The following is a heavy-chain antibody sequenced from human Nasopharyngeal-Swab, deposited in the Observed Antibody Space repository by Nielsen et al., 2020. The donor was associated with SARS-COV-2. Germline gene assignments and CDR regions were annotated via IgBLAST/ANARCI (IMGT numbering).Heavy chain of an antibody. Sequence: GGSLRLSCTASGFMFSSFYMEWVRQAPGKGLMWVSRINFDGNDAQYADSVKGRFTISRDNARNTLYLQLNSLRGEDTALYFCARDVGGATDFRGQGTLVTVSS. CDR3: ARDVGGATDF. J-gene: IGHJ4*02. V-gene: IGHV3-74*01. D-gene: IGHD3-10*01. CDR2: INFDGNDA. CDR1: GFMFSSFY.